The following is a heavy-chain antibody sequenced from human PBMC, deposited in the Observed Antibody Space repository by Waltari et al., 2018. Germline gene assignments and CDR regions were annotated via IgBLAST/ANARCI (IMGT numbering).Heavy chain of an antibody. V-gene: IGHV3-74*01. CDR1: GFTFSSSW. CDR3: ARGFSVGATNKDAFDI. D-gene: IGHD1-26*01. J-gene: IGHJ3*02. CDR2: INSDGSST. Sequence: EVQLVESGGGLVQPGGSLRLSCSASGFTFSSSWTHGVRQAQWKGLVWVSQINSDGSSTSYADSVKGRFTISRDNAKDTLYLQMNSLRAEDTAVYYCARGFSVGATNKDAFDIWGQGTMVTVSS.